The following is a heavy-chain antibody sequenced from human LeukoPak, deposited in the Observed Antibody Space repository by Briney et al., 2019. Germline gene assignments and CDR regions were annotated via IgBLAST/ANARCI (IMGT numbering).Heavy chain of an antibody. Sequence: PGGSLRLSCAASGFTFSNAWMSWVRQAPGKGLEWVANIKEDGSEKYYVDSVKGRFTISRDNAKNSLYLQMNSLTAEDTAVYYCARSAGSSNWYEGYYFDYWGQGTLVTVSS. CDR1: GFTFSNAW. CDR3: ARSAGSSNWYEGYYFDY. CDR2: IKEDGSEK. J-gene: IGHJ4*02. D-gene: IGHD6-13*01. V-gene: IGHV3-7*01.